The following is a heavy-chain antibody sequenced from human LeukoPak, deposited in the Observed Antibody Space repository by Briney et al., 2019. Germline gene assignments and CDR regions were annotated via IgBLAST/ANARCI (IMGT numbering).Heavy chain of an antibody. V-gene: IGHV3-33*06. D-gene: IGHD2-15*01. Sequence: PGGSLRLSCAASGFTFSSYGMHWVRQAPGKGLEWVAVIWYDGSNKYYADSVKGRFTISRDNSKNMLYLQMNSLRAEDTAVYYCAKGYCSGGSCYSFDYWGQGTLVTVSS. CDR3: AKGYCSGGSCYSFDY. J-gene: IGHJ4*02. CDR2: IWYDGSNK. CDR1: GFTFSSYG.